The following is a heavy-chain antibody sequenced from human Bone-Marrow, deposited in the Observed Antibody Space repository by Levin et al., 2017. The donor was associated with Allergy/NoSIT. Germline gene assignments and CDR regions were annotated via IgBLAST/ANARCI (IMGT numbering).Heavy chain of an antibody. J-gene: IGHJ6*02. Sequence: PGGSLRLSCAVSGFTFDDYAMHWVRQVPGKGLEWVSGITWNKGIIGYAASVKGRFTISRDNARNSLFLQMNSLRTDDTALYYCAKDIDQGYCNSGTCTYGMDVWGQGTTVTVSS. D-gene: IGHD2-15*01. V-gene: IGHV3-9*01. CDR2: ITWNKGII. CDR3: AKDIDQGYCNSGTCTYGMDV. CDR1: GFTFDDYA.